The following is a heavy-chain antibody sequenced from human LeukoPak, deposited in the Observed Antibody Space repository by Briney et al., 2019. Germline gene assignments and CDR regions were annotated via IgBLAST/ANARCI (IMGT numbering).Heavy chain of an antibody. CDR2: NNGDGSTT. CDR1: GFSLSGYW. V-gene: IGHV3-74*01. Sequence: GGSLRLSCVASGFSLSGYWMYWVRQAPGKGLMYISRNNGDGSTTNYADLVKGRFTMSRDNVKNTLYLQMNSLRAEDTAVYYCARDQYYSSSDWGQGTLVTVSS. J-gene: IGHJ4*02. D-gene: IGHD6-19*01. CDR3: ARDQYYSSSD.